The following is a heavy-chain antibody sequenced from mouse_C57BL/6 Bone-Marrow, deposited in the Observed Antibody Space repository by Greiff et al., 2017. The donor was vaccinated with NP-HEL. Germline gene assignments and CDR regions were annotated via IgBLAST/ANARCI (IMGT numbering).Heavy chain of an antibody. CDR2: IYPRDGST. CDR3: ASGNWFYYFDY. CDR1: GYTFTDHT. V-gene: IGHV1-78*01. D-gene: IGHD2-1*01. Sequence: VKLVESDAELVKPGASVKISCKVSGYTFTDHTIHWMKQRPEQGLEWIGYIYPRDGSTKYNEKFKGKATLTADKSSSTAYMQLNSLTSEDSAVYFCASGNWFYYFDYWGQGTTLTVSS. J-gene: IGHJ2*01.